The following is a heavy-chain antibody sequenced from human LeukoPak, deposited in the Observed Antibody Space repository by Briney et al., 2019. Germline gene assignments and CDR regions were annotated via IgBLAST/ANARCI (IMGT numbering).Heavy chain of an antibody. Sequence: SVKVSCKASGFNFTSSAMQWVRQARGQRLEWIGWIVVGSGNTNYAQKFQERVTITRDMSTSTAYMELSSLRSEDTAVYYCAAPSPYCGGDCYPMDVWGKGTTVTVSS. V-gene: IGHV1-58*02. J-gene: IGHJ6*03. CDR3: AAPSPYCGGDCYPMDV. CDR2: IVVGSGNT. D-gene: IGHD2-21*01. CDR1: GFNFTSSA.